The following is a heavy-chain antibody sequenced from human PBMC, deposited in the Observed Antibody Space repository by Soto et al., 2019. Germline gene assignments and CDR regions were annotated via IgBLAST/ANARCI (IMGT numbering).Heavy chain of an antibody. Sequence: QVQLQESGPGLVKPSETLSLTCTVSGGSISTYYWSWIRQPPGKGLEWIGYIHYSGSTNYNPSLTSRVAISVDTSKHQLSLKLTSVIAADTAVYYCARRYYGGNYWYFDLWGRGTLVTVSS. V-gene: IGHV4-59*08. J-gene: IGHJ2*01. D-gene: IGHD4-17*01. CDR3: ARRYYGGNYWYFDL. CDR1: GGSISTYY. CDR2: IHYSGST.